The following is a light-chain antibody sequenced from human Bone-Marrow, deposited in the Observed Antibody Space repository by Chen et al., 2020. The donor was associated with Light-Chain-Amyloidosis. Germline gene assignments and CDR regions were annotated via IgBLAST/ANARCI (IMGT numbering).Light chain of an antibody. CDR2: EDS. CDR3: QVWDRSSDRPV. J-gene: IGLJ3*02. V-gene: IGLV3-21*02. CDR1: NIGSKS. Sequence: SYVLTQPSSLSVAPGQTATIACGGNNIGSKSVDWYQQTPGQAPLLVVYEDSDRPSGIPERLSCSNSGNTATLTISRVEAGDEADYYCQVWDRSSDRPVFGGGTKLTVL.